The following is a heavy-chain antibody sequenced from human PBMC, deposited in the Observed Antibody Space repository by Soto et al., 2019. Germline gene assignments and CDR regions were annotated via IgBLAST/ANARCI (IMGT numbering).Heavy chain of an antibody. Sequence: QVQLVQSGAEVKKPGASVKVACKASGYTFTSYDIKWVRQATGQGLEWMGWMNPTTGSTGFAQKFQGRVTMISNTSISAAYLVLSSLTSEDTAVYYCARGRLVAGTVDSWGQGNLVTVSS. D-gene: IGHD1-7*01. V-gene: IGHV1-8*01. CDR3: ARGRLVAGTVDS. CDR1: GYTFTSYD. CDR2: MNPTTGST. J-gene: IGHJ4*02.